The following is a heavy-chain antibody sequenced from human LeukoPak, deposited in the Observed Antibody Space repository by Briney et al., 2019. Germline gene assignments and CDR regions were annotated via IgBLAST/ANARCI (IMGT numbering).Heavy chain of an antibody. J-gene: IGHJ4*02. CDR2: IRYDGSNK. D-gene: IGHD3-3*01. V-gene: IGHV3-30*02. CDR1: GFTFSNYG. Sequence: GGSLRLSCAASGFTFSNYGMHWVRQAPGKGLEWVAFIRYDGSNKYYADSVKGRLTISRDNSKNTLYLQMNSLRAEDTAVYYCARDAGYDFWSGYYTDYWGQGTLVTVSS. CDR3: ARDAGYDFWSGYYTDY.